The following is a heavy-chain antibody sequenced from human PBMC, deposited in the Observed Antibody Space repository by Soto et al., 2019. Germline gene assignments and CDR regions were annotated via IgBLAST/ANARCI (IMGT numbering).Heavy chain of an antibody. D-gene: IGHD4-17*01. CDR2: FDPEDGET. V-gene: IGHV1-24*01. Sequence: ASVKVSCKVSGYTLTELYLHWVRQAPGKGIEWMGGFDPEDGETIYAQKFQGRVTMTEDTSTDTAYMELSSLRSEDTAVYYCATASDYGDYDKNAYDIWGPGTMVTGSS. CDR1: GYTLTELY. CDR3: ATASDYGDYDKNAYDI. J-gene: IGHJ3*02.